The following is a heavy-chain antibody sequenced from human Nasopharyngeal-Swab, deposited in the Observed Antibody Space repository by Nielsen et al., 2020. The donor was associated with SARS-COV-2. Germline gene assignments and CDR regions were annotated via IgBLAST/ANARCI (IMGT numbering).Heavy chain of an antibody. CDR2: IYYSGST. J-gene: IGHJ4*02. CDR3: ARPRPLQQLVPWYFDY. CDR1: SGSISSSSYY. Sequence: SETLSLTCTVSSGSISSSSYYWGWIRQPPGKGLEWIGSIYYSGSTYYNPSLKSRVTISVDTSKNQFSLKLSSVTAADTAVYYCARPRPLQQLVPWYFDYWGQGTLVTVSS. V-gene: IGHV4-39*01. D-gene: IGHD6-13*01.